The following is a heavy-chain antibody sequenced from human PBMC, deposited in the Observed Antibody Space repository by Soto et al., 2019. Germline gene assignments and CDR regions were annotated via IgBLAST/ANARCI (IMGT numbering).Heavy chain of an antibody. CDR2: IIPILGIA. D-gene: IGHD2-21*02. Sequence: QVQLVQSGAEVKKPGSSVKVSCKASGGTFSSYTISWVRQAPGQGLEWMGRIIPILGIANYAQKFQGRVTITADKSTSTAYMELSSLRSEDTAVYYCARDPSPIVVVPARGWYFDLWGRGTLVTVSS. CDR3: ARDPSPIVVVPARGWYFDL. J-gene: IGHJ2*01. V-gene: IGHV1-69*08. CDR1: GGTFSSYT.